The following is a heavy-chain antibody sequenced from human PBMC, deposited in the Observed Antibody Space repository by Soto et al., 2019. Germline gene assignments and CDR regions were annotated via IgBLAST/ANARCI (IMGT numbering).Heavy chain of an antibody. J-gene: IGHJ2*01. Sequence: QVQLVESGGGVVQPGKSLRLSCAASEFAFSNYVVHWVRQAPGKGLEWVAVIWHYERSTHYADSVKGRFTISKDSSKNALYLQMDSLRVEDTAVYYCARCPIVDRWYFDLWGRGTLVTVSS. D-gene: IGHD2-15*01. CDR3: ARCPIVDRWYFDL. V-gene: IGHV3-33*01. CDR1: EFAFSNYV. CDR2: IWHYERST.